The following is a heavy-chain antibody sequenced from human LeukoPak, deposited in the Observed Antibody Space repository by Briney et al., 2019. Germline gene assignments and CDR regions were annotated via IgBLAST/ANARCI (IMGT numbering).Heavy chain of an antibody. D-gene: IGHD5-18*01. Sequence: SETLSLTCTVSGGSISSYYWSWIRQPPREGLEWIGYIYYSGSTNYNPSLKSRVTISVDTSKNQFSLKLSSVTAADTAVYYCARQSTDTALDYWGQGTLVTVSS. J-gene: IGHJ4*02. CDR3: ARQSTDTALDY. CDR1: GGSISSYY. CDR2: IYYSGST. V-gene: IGHV4-59*08.